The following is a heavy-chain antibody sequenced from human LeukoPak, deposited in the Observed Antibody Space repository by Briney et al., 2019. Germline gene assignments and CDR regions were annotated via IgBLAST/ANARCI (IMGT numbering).Heavy chain of an antibody. V-gene: IGHV4-59*08. CDR3: ARQKMATMIFDY. Sequence: SETLSLTCTVSGGSISSYYWSWIRQPPGKGLEWIGYIYYSGSTNYNPSLKSRVTISVDTSKNQFSLKLSSVTAADTAVYYCARQKMATMIFDYWGQGTLVTVSS. CDR2: IYYSGST. D-gene: IGHD5-24*01. CDR1: GGSISSYY. J-gene: IGHJ4*02.